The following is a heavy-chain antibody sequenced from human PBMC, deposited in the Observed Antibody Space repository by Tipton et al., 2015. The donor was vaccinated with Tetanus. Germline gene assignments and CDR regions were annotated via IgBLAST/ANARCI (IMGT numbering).Heavy chain of an antibody. CDR2: ISGSGDTT. CDR1: GFTFSSYA. Sequence: SLRLSCAASGFTFSSYAMTWVRQAPGKGLEWVSAISGSGDTTYYPDSVKGRFAISRDNSKNTLYPQMNSLRGEDAAVYYCAKEGHSSPTTPYIDYWGQGTLVTVSS. D-gene: IGHD6-13*01. V-gene: IGHV3-23*01. CDR3: AKEGHSSPTTPYIDY. J-gene: IGHJ4*02.